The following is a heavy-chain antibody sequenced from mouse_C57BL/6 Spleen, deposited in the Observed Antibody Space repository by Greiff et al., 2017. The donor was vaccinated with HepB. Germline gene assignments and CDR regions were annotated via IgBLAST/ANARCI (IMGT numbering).Heavy chain of an antibody. Sequence: VQLQQSGAELAKPGASVKLSCKASGYTFTSYWMHWVNQRPGQGLEWIGYINPSSGYTKYKQKFKDKATLTADKSSSTAYMQLSSLTYEDSAVYYCATTVVARGFDYWGQGTTLTVSS. CDR2: INPSSGYT. CDR1: GYTFTSYW. V-gene: IGHV1-7*01. D-gene: IGHD1-1*01. CDR3: ATTVVARGFDY. J-gene: IGHJ2*01.